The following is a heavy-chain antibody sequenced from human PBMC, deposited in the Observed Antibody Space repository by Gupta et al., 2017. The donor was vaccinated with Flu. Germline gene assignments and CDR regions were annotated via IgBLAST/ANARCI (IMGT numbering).Heavy chain of an antibody. V-gene: IGHV3-30*03. D-gene: IGHD3-3*01. Sequence: AASGFTFSTYGIHWVRQAPGKGLEWVEMISSDGNNKNYAEYVKGRFTRARDNSRSKLYLQMSSLRPQDTSIYDCETDRFYNCGRDGWGQGTRVTVSS. CDR3: ETDRFYNCGRDG. J-gene: IGHJ6*02. CDR2: ISSDGNNK. CDR1: GFTFSTYG.